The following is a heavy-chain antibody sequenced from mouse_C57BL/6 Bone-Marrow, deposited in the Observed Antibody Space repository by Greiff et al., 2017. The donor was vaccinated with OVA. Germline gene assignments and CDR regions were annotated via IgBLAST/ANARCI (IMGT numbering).Heavy chain of an antibody. D-gene: IGHD1-1*01. CDR3: ARYYGSSYPPYAMDY. CDR2: IHPNSGST. V-gene: IGHV1-64*01. Sequence: QVQLQQPGAELVKPGASVKLSCKASGYTFTSYWMHWVKQRPGQGLEWIGMIHPNSGSTNYNEKFKSKATLTVDKSSSTAYMQLSSLTSEDSAVYYGARYYGSSYPPYAMDYWGQGTSVTVSS. CDR1: GYTFTSYW. J-gene: IGHJ4*01.